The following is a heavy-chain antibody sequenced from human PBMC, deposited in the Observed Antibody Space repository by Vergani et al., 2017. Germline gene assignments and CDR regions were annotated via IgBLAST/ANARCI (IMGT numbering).Heavy chain of an antibody. CDR2: INHSGST. CDR1: GGSFSGYY. J-gene: IGHJ4*02. CDR3: ARVKLLANRGAWSFDY. V-gene: IGHV4-34*01. D-gene: IGHD2-15*01. Sequence: QVQLLQWGAGLLKPSETLSLTCAVYGGSFSGYYWSWIRQPPGKGLEWIGEINHSGSTNYNPSLKSRVIISVDRSKDQFSLKLSSVTAADTAVYYCARVKLLANRGAWSFDYWGQGTLVTVSS.